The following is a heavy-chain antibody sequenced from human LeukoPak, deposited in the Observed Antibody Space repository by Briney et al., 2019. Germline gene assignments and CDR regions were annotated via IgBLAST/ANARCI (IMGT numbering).Heavy chain of an antibody. J-gene: IGHJ6*02. CDR2: ISYDGSNK. V-gene: IGHV3-30-3*01. CDR3: ARSPYQAPNYYYYGMDV. Sequence: PGGSLRLSCAASGFTFSSYAMHWVRQAPGKGLEWVAVISYDGSNKYYADSVKGRFTISRDNSKNTLYLQMNSLRAEDTAAYYCARSPYQAPNYYYYGMDVWGQGTTVTVSS. CDR1: GFTFSSYA. D-gene: IGHD2-2*01.